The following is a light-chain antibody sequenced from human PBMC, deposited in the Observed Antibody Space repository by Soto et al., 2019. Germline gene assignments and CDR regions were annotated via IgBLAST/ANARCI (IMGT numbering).Light chain of an antibody. CDR1: QSVSSSY. J-gene: IGKJ1*01. Sequence: EIVLTQSPGTLSLSPGERATLSCRASQSVSSSYLAWYQKKPGQAPRLLIYGASSRATGIPDRFSGSGSGTDFTLTISRLEPEDFAVYYCQQYTTFGQGTKVDI. CDR2: GAS. V-gene: IGKV3-20*01. CDR3: QQYTT.